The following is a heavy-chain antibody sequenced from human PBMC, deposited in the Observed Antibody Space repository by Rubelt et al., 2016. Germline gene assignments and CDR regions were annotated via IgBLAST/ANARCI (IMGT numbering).Heavy chain of an antibody. Sequence: EVQLVESGGGLIQPGGSLRLSCAASGFTVSSHYMSWVRQAPGKGLEWVANINQAESERHSGDSVKGRFTISTDNAKNSLYLERNSLRAEDTAVYYGARHRGIYGSGGQPCDSWGQGTLVTVSS. V-gene: IGHV3-7*01. CDR1: GFTVSSHY. D-gene: IGHD3-16*01. CDR3: ARHRGIYGSGGQPCDS. CDR2: INQAESER. J-gene: IGHJ4*02.